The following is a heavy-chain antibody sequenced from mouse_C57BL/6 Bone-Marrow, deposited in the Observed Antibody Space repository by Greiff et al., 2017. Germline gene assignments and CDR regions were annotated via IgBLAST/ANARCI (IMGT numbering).Heavy chain of an antibody. Sequence: QVTLQVSGPGILQPSPTLSLTCSFSGFSLSTFGMGVVWIRQPSGMGLDWLAYIGWDDATYYNPALKSRRTIAKDTSKNQVFLNIAIVDTDDTATYYGARMSGNYCAMDDWGQGTSVTVSS. CDR3: ARMSGNYCAMDD. CDR2: IGWDDAT. V-gene: IGHV8-8*01. J-gene: IGHJ4*01. CDR1: GFSLSTFGMG.